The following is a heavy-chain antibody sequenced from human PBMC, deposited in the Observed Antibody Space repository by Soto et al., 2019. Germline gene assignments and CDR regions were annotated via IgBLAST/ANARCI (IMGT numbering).Heavy chain of an antibody. V-gene: IGHV4-30-2*01. J-gene: IGHJ4*02. D-gene: IGHD2-8*01. CDR1: GGSISSGGYS. CDR2: IYHSGST. CDR3: ARGPPNTY. Sequence: QLQLQESGSGLIKPSQTLSLNYAVSGGSISSGGYSWSWIRQPPGKGLEWIGYIYHSGSTYYNPSLKSRVTISVDRSKNQFSLKLSSVTAADTAVYYCARGPPNTYWGQGTLVTVSS.